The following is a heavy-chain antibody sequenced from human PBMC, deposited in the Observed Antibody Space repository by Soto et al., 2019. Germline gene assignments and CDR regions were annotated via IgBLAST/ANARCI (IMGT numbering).Heavy chain of an antibody. CDR1: GGFVSSGNYY. V-gene: IGHV4-34*01. CDR3: ARVERGTATTVVDAFDI. J-gene: IGHJ3*02. CDR2: MSHSGGT. Sequence: QEQLQQWGAGLLKPSETLSLTCAVYGGFVSSGNYYWSWIRQPPGKGLEWIGEMSHSGGTHFNPSLTGRVTISVDTSQNQFSLKMSSVTAAATALYYCARVERGTATTVVDAFDIWGPGTMVTVSS. D-gene: IGHD1-1*01.